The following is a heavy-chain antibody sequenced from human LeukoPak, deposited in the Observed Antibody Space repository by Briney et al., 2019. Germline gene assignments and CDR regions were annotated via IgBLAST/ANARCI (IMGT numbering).Heavy chain of an antibody. CDR1: GFTFSSDG. J-gene: IGHJ4*02. V-gene: IGHV3-30*02. D-gene: IGHD6-6*01. CDR2: IWYDGSNK. CDR3: AKEGSSSSDYFDY. Sequence: PGGSLRLSCAASGFTFSSDGMHWVRQAPGKGLEWVAVIWYDGSNKYYADSVKGRFTISRDNSKNTLYLQMNSLRAEDTAVYYCAKEGSSSSDYFDYWGQGTLVTVSS.